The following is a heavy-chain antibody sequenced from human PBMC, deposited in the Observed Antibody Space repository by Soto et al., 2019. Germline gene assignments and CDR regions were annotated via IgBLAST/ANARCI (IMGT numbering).Heavy chain of an antibody. V-gene: IGHV3-23*01. CDR3: AKDRLAAPYYYGSGSYVFDY. Sequence: GGSLRLSCAASGFTFSSYAMSWVRQAPGKGLEWVSAISGSGGSTYYADSVKGRFTISRDNSKNTLYLQMNSLRAEDTAVYYCAKDRLAAPYYYGSGSYVFDYWGQGTLVTVSS. CDR1: GFTFSSYA. J-gene: IGHJ4*02. CDR2: ISGSGGST. D-gene: IGHD3-10*01.